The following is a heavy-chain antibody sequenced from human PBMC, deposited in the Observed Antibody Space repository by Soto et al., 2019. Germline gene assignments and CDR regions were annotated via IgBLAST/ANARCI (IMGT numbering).Heavy chain of an antibody. CDR1: GFTFSSYG. J-gene: IGHJ4*02. Sequence: QVQLVESGGGVVQPGRSLRLSCAASGFTFSSYGMHWVRQAPGKGLEWVAVIWYDGSNKYYADSVKGRFTISRDNSKNTLYLQMYSLRAEDTAVYYCARGGLTDYFDYWGQGTLVTVSS. D-gene: IGHD2-21*02. CDR2: IWYDGSNK. V-gene: IGHV3-33*01. CDR3: ARGGLTDYFDY.